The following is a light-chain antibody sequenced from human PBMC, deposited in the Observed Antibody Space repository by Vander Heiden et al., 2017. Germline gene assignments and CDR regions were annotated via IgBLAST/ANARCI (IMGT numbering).Light chain of an antibody. CDR3: HHLGA. V-gene: IGKV3-11*01. CDR1: KSIGNY. CDR2: DAS. Sequence: EIFLTQSPATLSLSPGERATLSCRASKSIGNYLAWYQQKPGQAPRLLIYDASDRATGIPARFSGSGSGPDFTLTISSLEPEDFAVYYCHHLGAFGQGTRLENK. J-gene: IGKJ5*01.